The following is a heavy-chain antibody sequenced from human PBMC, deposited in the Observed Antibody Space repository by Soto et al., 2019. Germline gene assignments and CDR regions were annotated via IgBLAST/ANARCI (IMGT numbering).Heavy chain of an antibody. CDR1: GGSFSGYY. CDR3: ARSRGGLVRFDY. CDR2: INHSGST. V-gene: IGHV4-34*01. D-gene: IGHD2-8*02. Sequence: SETLSLTCAVYGGSFSGYYWSWIRQPPGKGLEWIGEINHSGSTNYNPSLKSRVTISVDTSKNQFSLKLSSVTAADTAVYYCARSRGGLVRFDYWGQGTLVT. J-gene: IGHJ4*02.